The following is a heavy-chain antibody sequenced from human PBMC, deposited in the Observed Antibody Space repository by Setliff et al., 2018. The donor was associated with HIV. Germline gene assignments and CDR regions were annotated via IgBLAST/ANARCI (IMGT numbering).Heavy chain of an antibody. V-gene: IGHV3-30*02. CDR3: ANQRRATDY. CDR1: GFTFSSYG. CDR2: IRYDGNDK. Sequence: GGSLRLSCAASGFTFSSYGMHWVRQAPGKGLEWVAFIRYDGNDKYYRDSVKGRFTISRDNSKNTLYLQMNSLRAEDTAVYYCANQRRATDYWGQGTLVTVSS. J-gene: IGHJ4*02. D-gene: IGHD5-12*01.